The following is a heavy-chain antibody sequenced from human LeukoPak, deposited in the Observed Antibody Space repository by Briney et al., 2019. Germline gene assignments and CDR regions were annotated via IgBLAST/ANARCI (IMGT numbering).Heavy chain of an antibody. J-gene: IGHJ3*02. CDR2: ISGSGANT. D-gene: IGHD1-14*01. CDR1: GLTFSSYA. V-gene: IGHV3-23*01. Sequence: GGSLRLSCAASGLTFSSYAMNWVRQAPGKGLEWVSSISGSGANTYYADSVKGRFTISRDNSKNTLYLQMNSLRAEDTAVYYCTKPARTDAFDIWGQGTMVTVSS. CDR3: TKPARTDAFDI.